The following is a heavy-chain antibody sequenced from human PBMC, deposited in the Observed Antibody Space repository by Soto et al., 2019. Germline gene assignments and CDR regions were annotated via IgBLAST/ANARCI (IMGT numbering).Heavy chain of an antibody. D-gene: IGHD2-15*01. V-gene: IGHV4-59*01. CDR1: GGSISNYY. CDR3: ARAGAATLSDY. J-gene: IGHJ4*02. CDR2: IYYSGST. Sequence: QVQLQESGPGLVKPSETLSLTCTVSGGSISNYYCSWIRQPPGKGLERIGYIYYSGSTNYNPSLKSRVTITADTSKSQFSLKLSSVTAADTAVYYCARAGAATLSDYWGQGTLVTVSS.